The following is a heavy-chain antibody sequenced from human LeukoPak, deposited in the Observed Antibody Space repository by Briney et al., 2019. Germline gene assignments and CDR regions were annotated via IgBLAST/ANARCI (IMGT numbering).Heavy chain of an antibody. CDR2: IESNGST. CDR1: GFTFSSYW. V-gene: IGHV3-74*01. D-gene: IGHD3-10*01. CDR3: ARAVTYFYGSVTYDWFDP. Sequence: GGSLRLSCAASGFTFSSYWMHWVRQTPGKGLMWVSRIESNGSTIYADSVKDRFTISRDNGKNTVYLQMNSLRVDDTAMYYCARAVTYFYGSVTYDWFDPWGQGTLVTVSS. J-gene: IGHJ5*02.